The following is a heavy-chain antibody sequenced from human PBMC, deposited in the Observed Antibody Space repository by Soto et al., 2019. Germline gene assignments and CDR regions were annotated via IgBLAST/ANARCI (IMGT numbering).Heavy chain of an antibody. D-gene: IGHD5-12*01. CDR3: ARGGGYDYFDY. CDR2: ISHLEST. CDR1: GASISYGGFS. V-gene: IGHV4-30-2*06. J-gene: IGHJ4*02. Sequence: PSETLSLTCTVSGASISYGGFSWSWIRQSPGKGLEWIGYISHLESTYFHPSFKSRLTMSIDRTRNQFSLKLSSVTAADMAVYYCARGGGYDYFDYWGQGTPVTVSS.